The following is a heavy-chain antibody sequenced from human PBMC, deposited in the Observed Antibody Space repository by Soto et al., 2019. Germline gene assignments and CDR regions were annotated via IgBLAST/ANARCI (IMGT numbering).Heavy chain of an antibody. CDR3: VKDPIAAPSISYGMDV. D-gene: IGHD6-13*01. CDR1: GFTFSSYA. J-gene: IGHJ6*02. CDR2: ISSNGGST. V-gene: IGHV3-64D*08. Sequence: LRLSCSASGFTFSSYAMHWVRQAPGNGLEYVSAISSNGGSTYYADSVKGRFTISRDNSKNTLYLQMSSLRAEDTAVYYCVKDPIAAPSISYGMDVWGQGTTVTVSS.